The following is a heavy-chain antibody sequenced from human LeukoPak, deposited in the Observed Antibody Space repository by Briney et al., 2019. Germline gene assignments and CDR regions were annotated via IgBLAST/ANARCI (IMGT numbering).Heavy chain of an antibody. J-gene: IGHJ6*02. Sequence: GGSLRLSCTASGFTFGDYAMSWVRQAPGKGLEWVGFIRSKAYGGTTEYAASVKGRFTISRDDSKSIAYPQMNSLKTEDTAVYYCTRLRVYYYYGMDVWGQGTTGTVSS. V-gene: IGHV3-49*04. CDR3: TRLRVYYYYGMDV. D-gene: IGHD2-8*01. CDR1: GFTFGDYA. CDR2: IRSKAYGGTT.